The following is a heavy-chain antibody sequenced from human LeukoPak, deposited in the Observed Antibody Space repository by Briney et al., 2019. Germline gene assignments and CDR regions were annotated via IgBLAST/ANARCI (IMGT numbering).Heavy chain of an antibody. CDR2: IYYSGST. CDR3: ARRVAVGNYFDP. D-gene: IGHD4-11*01. V-gene: IGHV4-59*08. Sequence: PSETLSLTCAFSGGSLSTDYWSWVRQPPGQGLQWIGYIYYSGSTNYNPSLKSRVTISLNTAKNQFSLRLRSVTAADTAVYYCARRVAVGNYFDPWGQGTLVTVSS. CDR1: GGSLSTDY. J-gene: IGHJ5*02.